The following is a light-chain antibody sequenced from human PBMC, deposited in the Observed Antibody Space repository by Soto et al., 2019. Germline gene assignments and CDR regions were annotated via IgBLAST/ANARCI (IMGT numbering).Light chain of an antibody. J-gene: IGKJ1*01. CDR3: HQYNDVPVGT. CDR1: QSISRN. CDR2: VAS. Sequence: ERVMTPYTTTLSVTPGERATLSCRASQSISRNLAWYQQKPGQAPRLLIYVASTRATGVPARFSGSGSGRQFTLTISSLQSEDFAVYHCHQYNDVPVGTSGQ. V-gene: IGKV3D-15*01.